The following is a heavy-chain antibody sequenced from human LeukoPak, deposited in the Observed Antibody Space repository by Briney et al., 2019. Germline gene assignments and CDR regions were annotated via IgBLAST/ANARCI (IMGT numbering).Heavy chain of an antibody. CDR3: ARIGLLCSGGSCYSSPHAEYFQH. CDR1: GFTFDDYA. J-gene: IGHJ1*01. V-gene: IGHV3-9*01. Sequence: GGSLRLSCAASGFTFDDYAMHWVRQAPGKGLEWVSGISWNSGSIGYADSVKGRFTISRDNAKNSLYLQMNSLRAEDTAVYYCARIGLLCSGGSCYSSPHAEYFQHWGQGTLVTVSS. D-gene: IGHD2-15*01. CDR2: ISWNSGSI.